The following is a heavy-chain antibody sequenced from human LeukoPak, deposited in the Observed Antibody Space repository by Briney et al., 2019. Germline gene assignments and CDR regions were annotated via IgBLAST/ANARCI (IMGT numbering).Heavy chain of an antibody. V-gene: IGHV5-51*01. D-gene: IGHD6-13*01. J-gene: IGHJ4*02. CDR2: IYPGDSDT. CDR1: GYSFTNYW. CDR3: AAQIHGGSWHFGY. Sequence: GESLKISCKGSGYSFTNYWIGWVRQMPGKGLEWMGIIYPGDSDTRYSPSFQGQVTISADKSNSTAYLQWSSLKASDTAMYYCAAQIHGGSWHFGYWGQGTLVAVSS.